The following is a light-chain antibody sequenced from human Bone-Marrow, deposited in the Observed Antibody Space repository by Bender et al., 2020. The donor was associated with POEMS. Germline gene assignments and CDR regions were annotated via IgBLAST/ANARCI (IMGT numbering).Light chain of an antibody. J-gene: IGLJ2*01. CDR2: SYN. CDR1: NSNIGAGYD. V-gene: IGLV1-50*01. Sequence: QSVLTQTPSVSGAPGQSVTISCTGNNSNIGAGYDVHWYQQVPGAAPKLLIYSYNQRPSGVSGRFSGSQSGTSASLAISGLQSEDEADYHCSAWDDNLNAVLFGEGTKVTVL. CDR3: SAWDDNLNAVL.